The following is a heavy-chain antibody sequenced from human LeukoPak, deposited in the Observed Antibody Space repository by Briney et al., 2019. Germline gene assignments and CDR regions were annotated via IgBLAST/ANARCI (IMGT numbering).Heavy chain of an antibody. J-gene: IGHJ3*02. D-gene: IGHD3-22*01. CDR3: ARETYDSSGDDAFDI. V-gene: IGHV3-7*01. CDR2: IKQDGSEK. Sequence: GGSLRLSCAASGFTFSSYWMSWVRQAPGKGLEWVANIKQDGSEKYYVGSVKGRFTISRDNAKNSLYLQMNSLRAEDTAVYYCARETYDSSGDDAFDIWGQGTMVTVSS. CDR1: GFTFSSYW.